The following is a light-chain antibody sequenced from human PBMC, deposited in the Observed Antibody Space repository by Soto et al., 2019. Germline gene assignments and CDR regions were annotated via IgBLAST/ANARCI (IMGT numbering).Light chain of an antibody. J-gene: IGKJ4*01. Sequence: EIVMTQSPATLSVSPGERATLSCRASQSVSSNLAWYQQKPGQAPRLLIYGASTRATGIPARFSGSGSGTDFTLTISRLEPEDFGVYYCQQYNNWPRATFGGGTKVDI. V-gene: IGKV3-15*01. CDR1: QSVSSN. CDR3: QQYNNWPRAT. CDR2: GAS.